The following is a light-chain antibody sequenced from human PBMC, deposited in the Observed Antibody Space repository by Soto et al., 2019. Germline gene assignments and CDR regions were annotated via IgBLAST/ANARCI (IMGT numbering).Light chain of an antibody. Sequence: DIQMTQSPPSLSASVGDRVTITCRASQGIGNSLGWYQQKPGKAPKRLIYAASSLQGGVPSRFSGSGSGTEFTLTISSLQPEDFATYYCLQHYDYSWTFGQGTKVDIK. J-gene: IGKJ1*01. CDR1: QGIGNS. CDR3: LQHYDYSWT. CDR2: AAS. V-gene: IGKV1-17*01.